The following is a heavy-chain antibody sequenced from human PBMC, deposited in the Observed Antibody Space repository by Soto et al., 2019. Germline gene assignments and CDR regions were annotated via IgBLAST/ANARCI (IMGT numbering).Heavy chain of an antibody. J-gene: IGHJ4*02. CDR2: INHSGRV. Sequence: PSETLSLTCAVYGGSFSGHSWTWIRQSPGKGLEWIGDINHSGRVNYNPSLKSRVTISVDTSKNQFSLKLSSVTAADTAVYYCARAQYDDSSAYFDYWGQGTLGTVSS. CDR1: GGSFSGHS. CDR3: ARAQYDDSSAYFDY. D-gene: IGHD3-22*01. V-gene: IGHV4-34*01.